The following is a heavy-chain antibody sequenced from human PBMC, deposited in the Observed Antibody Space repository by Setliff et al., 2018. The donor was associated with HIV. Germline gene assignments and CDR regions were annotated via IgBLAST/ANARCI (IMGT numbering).Heavy chain of an antibody. V-gene: IGHV3-23*01. D-gene: IGHD3-16*01. J-gene: IGHJ4*02. Sequence: PGGSLRLSCAVSGFTFSRYAMSWVRQAPGKGLEWVSSIYGGGGTTFYADSVKGRFTISRDNSNNALYLQMNSLRVEDTGTYYCAKDRVPDGLWAIDYWGQGATVTVSS. CDR1: GFTFSRYA. CDR3: AKDRVPDGLWAIDY. CDR2: IYGGGGTT.